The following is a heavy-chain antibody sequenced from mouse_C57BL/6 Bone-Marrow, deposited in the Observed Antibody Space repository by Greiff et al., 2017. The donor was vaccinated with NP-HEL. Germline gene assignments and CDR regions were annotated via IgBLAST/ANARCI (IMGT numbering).Heavy chain of an antibody. CDR2: ISNGGGST. V-gene: IGHV5-12*01. CDR1: GFTFSDYY. Sequence: EVMLVESGGGLVQPGGSLKLSCAASGFTFSDYYMYWVRQTPEKRLEWVAYISNGGGSTYYPDTVKGRFTISRDNAKNTLYLLMIRLKSEDTAMYYCARHEKTPFMDYWGQVTSVTVSS. D-gene: IGHD3-2*01. CDR3: ARHEKTPFMDY. J-gene: IGHJ4*01.